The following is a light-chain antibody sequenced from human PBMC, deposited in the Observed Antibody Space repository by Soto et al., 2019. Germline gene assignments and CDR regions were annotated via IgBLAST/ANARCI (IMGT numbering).Light chain of an antibody. CDR2: EVS. J-gene: IGLJ3*02. CDR3: SSYTSSSTWV. V-gene: IGLV2-14*01. CDR1: SSDVGGYNY. Sequence: QSVLTQPASVSGSPGQSITISCTGTSSDVGGYNYVSWYQQYPGKAPKLMIYEVSNRPSGISNRFSGSKSANTASLTISGLQAEDEADYYCSSYTSSSTWVFGGGTKVTVL.